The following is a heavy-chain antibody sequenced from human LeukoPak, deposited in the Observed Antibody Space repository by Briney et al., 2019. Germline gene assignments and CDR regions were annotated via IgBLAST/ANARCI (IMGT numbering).Heavy chain of an antibody. CDR3: ARDLMGWDLHYFDY. CDR1: GFTFSNYG. V-gene: IGHV3-30*02. D-gene: IGHD1-26*01. J-gene: IGHJ4*02. Sequence: GESLKLSCAASGFTFSNYGMHWVRQAPGKGLEWVAFIRYDGSNKSYADSVKGRFTISSDNAKNSLYLQMHSLRAEDTAVYYCARDLMGWDLHYFDYWGQGTLVTVSS. CDR2: IRYDGSNK.